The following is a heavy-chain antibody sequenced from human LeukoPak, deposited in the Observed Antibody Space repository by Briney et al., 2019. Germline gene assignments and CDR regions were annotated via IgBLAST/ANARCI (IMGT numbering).Heavy chain of an antibody. D-gene: IGHD1-26*01. Sequence: SETLSLTCTVSGASITSYYWSWIRQPPGKGLEWIGYIYYSGSTTYKPSLKSRVTISVDTSKNQFSLKLSSVTAADTAVYYCARLSIVGATNFDYWGQGTLVTVSP. CDR3: ARLSIVGATNFDY. V-gene: IGHV4-59*08. CDR1: GASITSYY. J-gene: IGHJ4*02. CDR2: IYYSGST.